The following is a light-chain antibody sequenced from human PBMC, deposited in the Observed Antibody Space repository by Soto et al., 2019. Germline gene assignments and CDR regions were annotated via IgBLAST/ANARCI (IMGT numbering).Light chain of an antibody. CDR2: DVS. CDR3: QQYGSSPT. CDR1: QSVSSSY. Sequence: EIVLTQSPGTLSLSPGERDTVSCRSSQSVSSSYLAWYQQKPGQAPRLLIYDVSSRATGIPDRFSGSGSGTDFTLTISRLQPEDFAVYYCQQYGSSPTFGQGTKVEIK. V-gene: IGKV3-20*01. J-gene: IGKJ1*01.